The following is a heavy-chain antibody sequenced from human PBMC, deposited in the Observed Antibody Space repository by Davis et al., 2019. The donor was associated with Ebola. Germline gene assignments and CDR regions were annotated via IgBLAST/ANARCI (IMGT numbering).Heavy chain of an antibody. D-gene: IGHD6-13*01. CDR1: GGSIRSSSYY. CDR3: ARSGYSNSWGKFDY. Sequence: PSETLSLTCTVSGGSIRSSSYYWGWIRQPPGKGLEWIGSINYSGSTYYNPSLKSRVTISVDTSKNQFSLKVRSVTAADTAVYSCARSGYSNSWGKFDYWGQGTLVTVSS. V-gene: IGHV4-39*01. CDR2: INYSGST. J-gene: IGHJ4*02.